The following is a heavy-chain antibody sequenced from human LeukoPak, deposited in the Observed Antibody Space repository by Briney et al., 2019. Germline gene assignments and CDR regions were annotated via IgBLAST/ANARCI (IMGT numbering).Heavy chain of an antibody. V-gene: IGHV1-24*01. Sequence: ASVKGSCKVSGYTLTELSMQSVRQAPGKGLEWMGGFEPEDGETIYAQKFQGRVTMTEDTSTDTAYMELSSLRSEDTAVYYCATNHYDILTGYYNVHHFDYWGQGTLVTVSS. J-gene: IGHJ4*02. CDR2: FEPEDGET. CDR3: ATNHYDILTGYYNVHHFDY. D-gene: IGHD3-9*01. CDR1: GYTLTELS.